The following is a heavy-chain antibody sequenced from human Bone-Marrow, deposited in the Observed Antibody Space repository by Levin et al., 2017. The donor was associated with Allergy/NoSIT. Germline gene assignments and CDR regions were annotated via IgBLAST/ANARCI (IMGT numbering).Heavy chain of an antibody. Sequence: PGGSLRLSCAASGFSFYNYAMNWVRQAPGKGPEWISDISGSGATTSYAESVKGRFTISRDNSRNTLYLQMNNLRTDDSVLYYCARDGLFDYWGRGTLVTVSS. CDR1: GFSFYNYA. V-gene: IGHV3-23*01. CDR3: ARDGLFDY. D-gene: IGHD3/OR15-3a*01. J-gene: IGHJ4*02. CDR2: ISGSGATT.